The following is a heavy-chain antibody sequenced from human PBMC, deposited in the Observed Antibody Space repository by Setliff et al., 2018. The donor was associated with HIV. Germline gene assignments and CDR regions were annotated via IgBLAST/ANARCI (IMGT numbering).Heavy chain of an antibody. D-gene: IGHD3-16*01. V-gene: IGHV3-53*01. CDR3: AKGVKWLDP. CDR1: GFTVSDTH. CDR2: IYSDGRT. Sequence: GGSLRLSCAASGFTVSDTHMTWVRQAPGKGLEWVSFIYSDGRTFYADSVKGRFTISRDDSKNTVYLQMLSLRVDDTAAYYCAKGVKWLDPWGQGIVVTVS. J-gene: IGHJ5*02.